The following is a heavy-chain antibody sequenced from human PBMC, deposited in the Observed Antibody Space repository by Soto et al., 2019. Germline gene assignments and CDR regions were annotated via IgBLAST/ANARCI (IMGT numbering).Heavy chain of an antibody. CDR2: IYYSGST. D-gene: IGHD3-16*02. J-gene: IGHJ4*02. CDR3: AASAAYDYIWGSYRYTLDY. CDR1: GGSISSYY. V-gene: IGHV4-59*08. Sequence: PEETLSLTCTVSGGSISSYYWSWIRQPPGKGLEWIGYIYYSGSTNYNPSLKSRVTISVDTSKNQFSLKLSSVTAADTAVYYCAASAAYDYIWGSYRYTLDYWGQGTLVTVSS.